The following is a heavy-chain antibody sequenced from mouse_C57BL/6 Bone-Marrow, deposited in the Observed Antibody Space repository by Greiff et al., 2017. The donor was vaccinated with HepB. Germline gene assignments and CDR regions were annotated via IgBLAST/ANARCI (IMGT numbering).Heavy chain of an antibody. CDR2: ISNLAYSI. Sequence: EVKLMESGGGLVQPGGSLKLSCAASGFTFSDYGMAWVRQAPRQGPEWVAFISNLAYSIYYADTVTCRFTISRENAKNTLYLEMSSLRSEDTAMYYCARGYYYGSSYGFAYWGQGTLVTVSA. CDR3: ARGYYYGSSYGFAY. D-gene: IGHD1-1*01. J-gene: IGHJ3*01. V-gene: IGHV5-15*01. CDR1: GFTFSDYG.